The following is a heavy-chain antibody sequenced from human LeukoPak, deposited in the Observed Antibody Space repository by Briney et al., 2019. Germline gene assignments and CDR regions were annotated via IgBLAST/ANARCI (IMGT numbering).Heavy chain of an antibody. D-gene: IGHD2-2*01. Sequence: ASVKVSCKASGYTFTSYGISWVRQAPGQGLEWMGWISAYNGNTNYAQKLQGRVTMTTDTSTSTAYMELRSLRSDDTAVYYCARVYCSGTSCYGYLWFDPWGQGTLVTVSS. CDR2: ISAYNGNT. J-gene: IGHJ5*02. V-gene: IGHV1-18*01. CDR3: ARVYCSGTSCYGYLWFDP. CDR1: GYTFTSYG.